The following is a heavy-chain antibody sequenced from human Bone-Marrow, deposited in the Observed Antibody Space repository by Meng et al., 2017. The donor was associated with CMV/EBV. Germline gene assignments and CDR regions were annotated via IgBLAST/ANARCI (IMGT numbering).Heavy chain of an antibody. CDR1: GYTFTTYA. V-gene: IGHV1-18*01. J-gene: IGHJ4*02. CDR2: ISAYNGHT. CDR3: ARSDDHTNYVGYFDS. D-gene: IGHD4-11*01. Sequence: ASVKVSCKASGYTFTTYAISWVRQAPGQGLEWMGWISAYNGHTDYAPKVHGRVTMTTDTYTSTAYMELRSLRSDDTAVYYCARSDDHTNYVGYFDSWGQGRLVTVSS.